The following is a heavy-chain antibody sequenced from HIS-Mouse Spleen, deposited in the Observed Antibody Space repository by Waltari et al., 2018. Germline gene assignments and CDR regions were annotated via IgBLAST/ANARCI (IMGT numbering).Heavy chain of an antibody. Sequence: QVQLQQWGAGLLKPSETLSLTCAVYGGSFRGSHWRCLRQPPGKGLERIGEINHSGSTNYNPSLKSRVTISVDTSKNQFSLKLSSVTAADTAVYYCARGGGGKDTAMDCWGQGTLVTVSS. CDR3: ARGGGGKDTAMDC. V-gene: IGHV4-34*01. CDR2: INHSGST. CDR1: GGSFRGSH. J-gene: IGHJ4*02. D-gene: IGHD5-18*01.